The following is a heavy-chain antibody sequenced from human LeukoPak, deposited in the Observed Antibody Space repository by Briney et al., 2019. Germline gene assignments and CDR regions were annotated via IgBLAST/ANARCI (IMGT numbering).Heavy chain of an antibody. V-gene: IGHV4-4*02. CDR1: GGSISSSNW. D-gene: IGHD4-23*01. J-gene: IGHJ2*01. Sequence: SGTLSLTCAVSGGSISSSNWWSCVRQPPGKGLEWIGEIYHSGSTNYNPSLKSRVTISVDKSKNQFSLKLSSVTAADTAVYYCARDYGGNQPYWYFDLWGRGTLVTVSS. CDR3: ARDYGGNQPYWYFDL. CDR2: IYHSGST.